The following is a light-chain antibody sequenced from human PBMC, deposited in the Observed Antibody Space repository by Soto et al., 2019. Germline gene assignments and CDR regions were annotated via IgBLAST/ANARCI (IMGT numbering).Light chain of an antibody. Sequence: DVVMTQSPDSLAVSLGERATINCKSSQSVLNSSNNKNYLAWYQQKPGQPPKLLIYWASTRESGVPDRFSGSGSGTGFTLTISSLQAEDVAVYYCQQYDDTPRTFGQGTKVEIK. V-gene: IGKV4-1*01. CDR1: QSVLNSSNNKNY. CDR3: QQYDDTPRT. J-gene: IGKJ1*01. CDR2: WAS.